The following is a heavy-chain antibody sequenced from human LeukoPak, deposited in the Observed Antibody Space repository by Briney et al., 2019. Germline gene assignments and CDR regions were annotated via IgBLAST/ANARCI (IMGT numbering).Heavy chain of an antibody. CDR2: ISYDGSTK. V-gene: IGHV3-30*01. CDR1: GFTFSSYT. CDR3: ARGPSDYYDSSGYPDY. D-gene: IGHD3-22*01. J-gene: IGHJ4*02. Sequence: GRSLRLSCAASGFTFSSYTIRWVRQAPGKGLEWVAVISYDGSTKYYADSVKGRVTISRDNSKNTLYLQMNSLRPEDTAVYYCARGPSDYYDSSGYPDYWGQGTLVTVSS.